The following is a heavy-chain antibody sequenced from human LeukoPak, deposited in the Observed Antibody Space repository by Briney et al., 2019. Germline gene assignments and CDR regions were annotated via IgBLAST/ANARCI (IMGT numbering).Heavy chain of an antibody. V-gene: IGHV1-69*04. J-gene: IGHJ5*02. CDR3: AREAYGSGNDYNFGTNNWFDP. CDR1: GGTFSSYA. CDR2: IIPILGIA. Sequence: SVKVSCKASGGTFSSYAISWVRQAPGQGLEWMGRIIPILGIANYAQKFQGRVTITADKSTSTAYMELSSLRSEDTAVYYCAREAYGSGNDYNFGTNNWFDPWGQGTLVTVSS. D-gene: IGHD3-10*01.